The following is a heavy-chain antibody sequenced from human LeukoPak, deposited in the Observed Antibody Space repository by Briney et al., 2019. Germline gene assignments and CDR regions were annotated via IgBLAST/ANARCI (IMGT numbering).Heavy chain of an antibody. J-gene: IGHJ4*02. CDR2: IKSDGSEK. V-gene: IGHV3-7*01. D-gene: IGHD1-1*01. Sequence: GGSLRLSCAASGFTFSSYSMNWVRQAPGKGLEWVANIKSDGSEKYYLDSVKGRFTISRDNAKNSLYLQMNSLRAEDSAVYYCARYCTFRTCSGTKFDSWGQGTLVTVSS. CDR1: GFTFSSYS. CDR3: ARYCTFRTCSGTKFDS.